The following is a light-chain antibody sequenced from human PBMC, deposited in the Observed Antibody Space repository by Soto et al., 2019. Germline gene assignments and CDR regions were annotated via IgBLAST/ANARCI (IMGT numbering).Light chain of an antibody. CDR3: AAWEDSLSVV. CDR2: RNN. J-gene: IGLJ2*01. CDR1: SSNIGSNY. Sequence: QSVLTQPPSASGTPGQRVTISCSGSSSNIGSNYVYWYQQLPGTAPKLLIYRNNQRPSGVPDRFSGSKSGTSASLAISALRSADEADYYCAAWEDSLSVVFGGGTKVTVL. V-gene: IGLV1-47*01.